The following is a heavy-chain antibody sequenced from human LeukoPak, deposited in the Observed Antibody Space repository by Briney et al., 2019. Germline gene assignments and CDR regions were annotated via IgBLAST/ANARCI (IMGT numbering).Heavy chain of an antibody. CDR3: ARDLGVVPAWGWFDP. V-gene: IGHV4-39*07. CDR2: MYYSGNT. Sequence: SETLSLTCTVSGDSISSSSYYWGWIRQPPGKGLEWIGTMYYSGNTYYNPSLKSRVTISGDTSKNQFSLNLSSVTAADTAVYYCARDLGVVPAWGWFDPWGQGTLVTVSS. CDR1: GDSISSSSYY. J-gene: IGHJ5*02. D-gene: IGHD2-2*01.